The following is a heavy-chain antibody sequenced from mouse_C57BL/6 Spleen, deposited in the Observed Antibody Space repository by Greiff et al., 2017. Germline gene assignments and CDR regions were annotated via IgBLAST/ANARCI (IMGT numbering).Heavy chain of an antibody. Sequence: VQLQQSGPELVKPGASVKISCKASGYTFTDYYMNWVKQSHGKSLEWIGDINPNNGGTSYNQKFKGKATLTVDKSSSTAYMELRSLTSEDSAVYYCARNPGYFLDYWGQGTTLTVSS. D-gene: IGHD2-3*01. J-gene: IGHJ2*01. CDR2: INPNNGGT. V-gene: IGHV1-26*01. CDR1: GYTFTDYY. CDR3: ARNPGYFLDY.